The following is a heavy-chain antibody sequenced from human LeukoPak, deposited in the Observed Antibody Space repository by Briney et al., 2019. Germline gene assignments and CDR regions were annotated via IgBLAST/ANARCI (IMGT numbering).Heavy chain of an antibody. CDR1: GGTFSSYA. D-gene: IGHD3-22*01. CDR2: IIPIVGTA. CDR3: ARATTMTFPPHL. J-gene: IGHJ5*02. Sequence: SVKVSCKASGGTFSSYAISWVRQAPGQGLEWMGGIIPIVGTANYAQKFQGRVTITADESTSTAYMELSSLRSEDTAVYYCARATTMTFPPHLWGQGTLVTVSS. V-gene: IGHV1-69*13.